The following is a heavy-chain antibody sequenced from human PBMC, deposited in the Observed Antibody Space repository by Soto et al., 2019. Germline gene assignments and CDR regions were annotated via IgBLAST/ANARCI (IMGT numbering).Heavy chain of an antibody. CDR2: ISGSDSITI. CDR3: TTRSPHYYDSSGYYPDYYYGMDV. CDR1: GFTFSSYA. J-gene: IGHJ6*02. Sequence: GGSLRLSCAASGFTFSSYAMSWVRQAPGKGLEWVSAISGSDSITIYYADSVKGRFTISRDDSKNTLYLQMNSLKTEDTAVYYCTTRSPHYYDSSGYYPDYYYGMDVWGQGTTVTVSS. D-gene: IGHD3-22*01. V-gene: IGHV3-23*01.